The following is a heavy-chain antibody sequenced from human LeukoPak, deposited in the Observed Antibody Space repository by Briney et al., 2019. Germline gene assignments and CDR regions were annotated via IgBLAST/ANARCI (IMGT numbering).Heavy chain of an antibody. V-gene: IGHV4-34*01. CDR2: INHSGST. Sequence: GSLRLSCAASGFAFTSYAMSWVRQSPGKGLERIGDINHSGSTNYNPSLKSRVIISVDTSKNQFSLKLNSVTAADTAVYYCARGAPGYWGQGTLVTVSS. CDR3: ARGAPGY. CDR1: GFAFTSYA. J-gene: IGHJ4*02.